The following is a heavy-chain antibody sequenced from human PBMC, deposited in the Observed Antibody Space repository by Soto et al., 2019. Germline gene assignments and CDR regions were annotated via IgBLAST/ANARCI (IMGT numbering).Heavy chain of an antibody. CDR3: ARDGGAAAGTRGRWFDP. Sequence: PSETLSLTCTVSGGSISSGGYYWSWIRQHPGKGLEWIGYIYYSGSTYYNPSLKSRVTISVDTSKNQFSLKLSSVTAADTAVYYCARDGGAAAGTRGRWFDPWGQGTPVTVSS. D-gene: IGHD6-13*01. V-gene: IGHV4-31*03. CDR1: GGSISSGGYY. CDR2: IYYSGST. J-gene: IGHJ5*02.